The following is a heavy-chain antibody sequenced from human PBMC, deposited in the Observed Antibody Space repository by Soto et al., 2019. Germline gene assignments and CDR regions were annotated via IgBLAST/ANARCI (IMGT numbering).Heavy chain of an antibody. V-gene: IGHV1-46*03. D-gene: IGHD5-12*01. J-gene: IGHJ3*02. CDR2: INPSGGST. CDR3: ARGVDIVATILPHAFDI. CDR1: GYTFTSYY. Sequence: ASVKVSCKASGYTFTSYYMHWVRQAPGQGLEWMGIINPSGGSTSYAQKFQGRVTMTRDTSTSTVYMELSSLRSEDTAVYYCARGVDIVATILPHAFDIWGQGTMVTVSS.